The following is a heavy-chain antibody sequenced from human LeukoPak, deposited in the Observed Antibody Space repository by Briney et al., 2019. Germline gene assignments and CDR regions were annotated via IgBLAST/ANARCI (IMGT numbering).Heavy chain of an antibody. CDR3: ARINWNDGYYYMDV. J-gene: IGHJ6*03. CDR1: GYSISSGYY. V-gene: IGHV4-38-2*02. Sequence: SETLSLTCTVSGYSISSGYYWGWIRQPPGKGLKWIGNIYQSGSTFYNPSLESRVTISVDTSKNQFSLKLNSVTAADTAVYYCARINWNDGYYYMDVWGKGTTVTISS. CDR2: IYQSGST. D-gene: IGHD1-20*01.